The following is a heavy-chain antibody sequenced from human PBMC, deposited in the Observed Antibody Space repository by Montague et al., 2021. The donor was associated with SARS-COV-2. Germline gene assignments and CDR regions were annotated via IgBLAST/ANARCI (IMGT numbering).Heavy chain of an antibody. J-gene: IGHJ2*01. CDR2: IDHSGTT. CDR1: GGSFSAYY. V-gene: IGHV4-34*01. D-gene: IGHD3-3*01. CDR3: ARLNGWGVCFLVAVPRKNCYFDV. Sequence: SETLSLTCAVYGGSFSAYYYTWIRQPPGKGLEWIGEIDHSGTTNYNQSPHSRRSITVDTSTNKFSLTLNSVTAADTAVYYCARLNGWGVCFLVAVPRKNCYFDVWGRGTLVTVSS.